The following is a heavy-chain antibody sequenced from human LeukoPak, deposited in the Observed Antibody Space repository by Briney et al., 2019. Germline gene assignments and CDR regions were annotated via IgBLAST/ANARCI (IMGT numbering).Heavy chain of an antibody. D-gene: IGHD1-26*01. Sequence: GSLRLSCAASGFTFSSYAMSWIRQPPGKGLEWIGEINHSGSTNYNPSLKSRVTISVDTSKNQFSLKLSSVTAADTAVYYCARVGGSYFDYWGQGTLVTVSS. CDR1: GFTFSSYA. V-gene: IGHV4-34*01. J-gene: IGHJ4*02. CDR2: INHSGST. CDR3: ARVGGSYFDY.